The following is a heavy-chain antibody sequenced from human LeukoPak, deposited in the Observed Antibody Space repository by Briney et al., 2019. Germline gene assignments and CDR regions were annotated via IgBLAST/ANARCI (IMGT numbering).Heavy chain of an antibody. CDR1: GFTVSSNF. CDR3: ARKTDHQTGGDY. Sequence: GGSLRLSCAASGFTVSSNFMTWVRQAPGKGLEWVSVTYSDGTTYYADSVKGRFTISRDNSKNTLDLQMNSLRAEDTAVYYCARKTDHQTGGDYWGQGTLVTVSS. D-gene: IGHD1-1*01. CDR2: TYSDGTT. V-gene: IGHV3-53*01. J-gene: IGHJ4*02.